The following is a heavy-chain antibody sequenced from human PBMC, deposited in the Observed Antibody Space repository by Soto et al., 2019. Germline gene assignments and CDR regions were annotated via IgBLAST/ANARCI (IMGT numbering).Heavy chain of an antibody. CDR3: AGSNWGSYRHEDL. CDR1: GGSINNYY. J-gene: IGHJ5*02. CDR2: IYHTGTT. D-gene: IGHD3-16*02. V-gene: IGHV4-59*01. Sequence: SETLSLTCTVSGGSINNYYWSWIRQPPGKGLEWIGYIYHTGTTNYNASLQSRITISVDTSKNQFSLNLRSVTAADTAVYYCAGSNWGSYRHEDLWVQGTQVTVSS.